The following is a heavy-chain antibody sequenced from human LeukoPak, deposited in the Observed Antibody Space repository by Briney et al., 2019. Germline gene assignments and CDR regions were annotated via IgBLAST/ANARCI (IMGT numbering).Heavy chain of an antibody. D-gene: IGHD1-26*01. CDR1: GFTVSGNY. CDR3: VRDRGTYRPIDY. Sequence: GGSLRLSCAVSGFTVSGNYITWVRQAPGKGLEWVSSISYTGTYIYYADSVKGRFTISRDNAQNSLYLQMNSLRAEDTAIYYCVRDRGTYRPIDYWGQGTLVTVSS. CDR2: ISYTGTYI. J-gene: IGHJ4*02. V-gene: IGHV3-21*04.